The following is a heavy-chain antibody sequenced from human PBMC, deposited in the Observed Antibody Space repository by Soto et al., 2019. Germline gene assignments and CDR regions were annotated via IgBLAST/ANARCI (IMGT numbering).Heavy chain of an antibody. D-gene: IGHD3-22*01. V-gene: IGHV2-5*02. Sequence: SGPTLVNPTQALTLTCTFSGFSLSTSGVGVGWIRQPPGKALEWLSLIFWDDDKRYSPSLKSRITVTKDTSKNEVGLTMTSMDPVDTATYYCAHFTNYYDSSGYYLYYFEYWGQGTPVTVSS. J-gene: IGHJ4*02. CDR2: IFWDDDK. CDR3: AHFTNYYDSSGYYLYYFEY. CDR1: GFSLSTSGVG.